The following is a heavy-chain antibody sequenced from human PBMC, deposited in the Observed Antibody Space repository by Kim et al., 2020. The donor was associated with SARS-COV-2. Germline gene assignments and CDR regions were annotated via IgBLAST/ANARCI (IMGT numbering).Heavy chain of an antibody. D-gene: IGHD6-19*01. J-gene: IGHJ5*02. CDR3: ARDQHTTVWSRFDP. Sequence: GGSLRLSCAASGFIFSDYAMNWVRQAPGNGLEWVSSVSGSGGSTYYADSVNGRFTISRDNFRNMVYSQMNSLRVEDTAVYYCARDQHTTVWSRFDPWGQGTLVTVSS. CDR2: VSGSGGST. V-gene: IGHV3-23*01. CDR1: GFIFSDYA.